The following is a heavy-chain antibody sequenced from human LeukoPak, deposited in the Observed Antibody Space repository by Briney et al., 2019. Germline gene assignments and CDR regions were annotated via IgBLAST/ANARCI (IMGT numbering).Heavy chain of an antibody. V-gene: IGHV4-4*07. CDR1: GDSISGYY. Sequence: SETLSLTCTVSGDSISGYYWTWIRQPAGKGLEWIGRIYTSGSTNYNPSPKSRVTMSVDTSKNQFSLKMSSLTAADTAMYYCARARGGSGSYGHFDSWGQGTLVTVSS. J-gene: IGHJ4*02. CDR2: IYTSGST. D-gene: IGHD1-26*01. CDR3: ARARGGSGSYGHFDS.